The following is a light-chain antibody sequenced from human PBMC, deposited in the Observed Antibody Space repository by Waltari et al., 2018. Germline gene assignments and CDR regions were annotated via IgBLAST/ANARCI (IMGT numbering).Light chain of an antibody. V-gene: IGKV3-20*01. CDR2: HAS. CDR1: QSSSKY. J-gene: IGKJ1*01. Sequence: EMLLTQSPGTLSPSPGERATLSCRASQSSSKYLASYQQKPGQAPRLLIYHASSRAAGIPDRFSGSGYGTDFSLTISRLEPEDFAVYYCKHYESLPVTFGQGTKVEIK. CDR3: KHYESLPVT.